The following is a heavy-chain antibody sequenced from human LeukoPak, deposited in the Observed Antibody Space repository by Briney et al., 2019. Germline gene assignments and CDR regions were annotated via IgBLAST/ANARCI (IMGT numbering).Heavy chain of an antibody. CDR3: ARVMTTVTTFKTYSYGMDV. CDR1: GGSISSYY. Sequence: SETLSLTCTVSGGSISSYYWSWIRQPPGKGLEWIGYISYSGSTNFNPSLKSRVTISVDTSKNQFSLKLSSVTAADTAVYYCARVMTTVTTFKTYSYGMDVWGQGTTVTVSS. CDR2: ISYSGST. J-gene: IGHJ6*02. V-gene: IGHV4-59*01. D-gene: IGHD4-17*01.